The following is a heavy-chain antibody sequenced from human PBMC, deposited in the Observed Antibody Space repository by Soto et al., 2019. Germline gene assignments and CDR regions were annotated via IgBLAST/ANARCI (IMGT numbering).Heavy chain of an antibody. D-gene: IGHD3-3*02. J-gene: IGHJ5*02. CDR2: INHSGST. Sequence: SETLSLTCAVYGGSFSGYYWSWIRQPPGKGLEWIGEINHSGSTNYNPSLKSRVTISVDTSKNQFSLKLSSVTAADTAVYYCARLCAFYQSLDPWGPGTLVTVS. CDR1: GGSFSGYY. CDR3: ARLCAFYQSLDP. V-gene: IGHV4-34*01.